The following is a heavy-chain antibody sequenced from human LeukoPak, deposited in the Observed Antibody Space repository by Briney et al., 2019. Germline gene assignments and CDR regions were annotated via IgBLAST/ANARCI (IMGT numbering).Heavy chain of an antibody. D-gene: IGHD6-13*01. Sequence: GGSLRLSCAASGIILSSYWMSWVRQAPGKGLEWVANIKQDGSEKWYVDSVKGRFTISRDNAKNSLYLQMNSLRAEDTAVYYCARVPGYSSPEGYWGQGTLVTVSS. J-gene: IGHJ4*02. CDR3: ARVPGYSSPEGY. CDR1: GIILSSYW. CDR2: IKQDGSEK. V-gene: IGHV3-7*01.